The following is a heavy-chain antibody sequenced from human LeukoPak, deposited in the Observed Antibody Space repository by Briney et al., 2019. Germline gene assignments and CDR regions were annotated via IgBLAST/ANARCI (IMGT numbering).Heavy chain of an antibody. CDR3: ARGLSSVDPFYYDFWSGYYTPDY. CDR1: GYTFTSYD. D-gene: IGHD3-3*01. V-gene: IGHV1-8*01. Sequence: ASVKVSCKAPGYTFTSYDINWVRQATGQGLEWMGWMNPNSGNTGYAQKFQGRVTMTRNTSMSTAYMELSSLRSEDTAVYYCARGLSSVDPFYYDFWSGYYTPDYWGQGTLVTVSS. J-gene: IGHJ4*02. CDR2: MNPNSGNT.